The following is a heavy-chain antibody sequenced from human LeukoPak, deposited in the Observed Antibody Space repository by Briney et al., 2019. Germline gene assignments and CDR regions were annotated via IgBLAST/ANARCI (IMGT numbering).Heavy chain of an antibody. J-gene: IGHJ4*02. Sequence: SETLSLTCTVSGGSISSYYWSWIRQPPGKGLEWIGYIYYSGSTYYNPSLKSRVTISVDTSKNQFSLKLSSVTAADTAVYYCARDPIAAAGTLLPWGQGTLVTVSS. CDR3: ARDPIAAAGTLLP. V-gene: IGHV4-59*12. CDR2: IYYSGST. D-gene: IGHD6-13*01. CDR1: GGSISSYY.